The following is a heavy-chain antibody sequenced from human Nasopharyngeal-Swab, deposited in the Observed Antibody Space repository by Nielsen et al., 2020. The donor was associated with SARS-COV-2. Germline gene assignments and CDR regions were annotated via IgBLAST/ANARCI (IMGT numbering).Heavy chain of an antibody. CDR2: IYYNGIT. CDR3: ARAIKIFGAVVGSFDP. J-gene: IGHJ5*02. D-gene: IGHD3-3*01. V-gene: IGHV4-39*07. CDR1: GCSMTSNNYY. Sequence: SETLSLTCSVSGCSMTSNNYYWGWIRQPPEKGLEWIGNIYYNGITYYNPSLKSRVTISLDTSKSQFSLKLTSVTAADTAVYYCARAIKIFGAVVGSFDPWGKGTLVTVSS.